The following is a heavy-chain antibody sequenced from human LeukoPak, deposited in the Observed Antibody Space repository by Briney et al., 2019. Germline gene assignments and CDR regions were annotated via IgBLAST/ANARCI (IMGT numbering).Heavy chain of an antibody. CDR3: ARGYYYSSGSLLY. CDR1: GFIFSNYW. CDR2: IKQDGTEK. J-gene: IGHJ4*02. D-gene: IGHD3-10*01. Sequence: SGGSLRLSCAASGFIFSNYWMTWVRQAPGKGLEWVANIKQDGTEKYYVDSVKGRFTISRDNTRNSLYLQMNSLRVEDTAVYYCARGYYYSSGSLLYWGQGTLVTVPS. V-gene: IGHV3-7*01.